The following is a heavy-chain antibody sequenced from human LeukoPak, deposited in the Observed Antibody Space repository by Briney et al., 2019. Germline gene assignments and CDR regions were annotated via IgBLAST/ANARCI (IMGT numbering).Heavy chain of an antibody. CDR1: GFIFSNAW. CDR2: IKGKTDGGTT. D-gene: IGHD5-24*01. CDR3: IRYGYNLAEYYQH. V-gene: IGHV3-15*07. Sequence: RSGGSLRLSCAASGFIFSNAWMNWVRQAPGKGLEWVGHIKGKTDGGTTDYAAPVKGRFTISRDDSKNTLYLQMNSLKTEDTAVYYCIRYGYNLAEYYQHWGQGTLVTVSS. J-gene: IGHJ1*01.